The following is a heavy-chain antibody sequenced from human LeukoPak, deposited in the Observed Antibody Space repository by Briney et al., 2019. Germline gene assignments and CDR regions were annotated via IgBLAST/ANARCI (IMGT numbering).Heavy chain of an antibody. D-gene: IGHD3-3*02. J-gene: IGHJ6*03. V-gene: IGHV3-48*03. CDR3: ARDAIFGVIVPPDYYYYYMDV. CDR1: GFTFSRDE. Sequence: PGGSLRLSCAASGFTFSRDEMNWVRQAPGKGLEWVSYISSTSSTVYYADSVKGRFTISGDNAKNSLYLQMNSLRAEDTGVYYCARDAIFGVIVPPDYYYYYMDVWGKGTTVTASS. CDR2: ISSTSSTV.